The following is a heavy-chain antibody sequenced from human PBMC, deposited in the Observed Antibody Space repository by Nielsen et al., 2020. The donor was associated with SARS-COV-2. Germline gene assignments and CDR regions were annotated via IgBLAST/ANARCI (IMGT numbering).Heavy chain of an antibody. J-gene: IGHJ4*02. CDR1: GYTFTSYG. CDR3: AGHSDDYGDYVPFDY. CDR2: IIPIFGTA. Sequence: SVKVSCKASGYTFTSYGISWVRQAPGQGLEWMGGIIPIFGTANYAQKFQGRVTITADESTSTAYMELSSLRSEDTAVYYCAGHSDDYGDYVPFDYWGQGTLVTVSS. D-gene: IGHD4-17*01. V-gene: IGHV1-69*13.